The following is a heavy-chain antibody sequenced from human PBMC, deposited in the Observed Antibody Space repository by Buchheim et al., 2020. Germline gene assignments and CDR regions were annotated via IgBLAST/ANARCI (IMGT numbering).Heavy chain of an antibody. J-gene: IGHJ6*02. Sequence: QVQLVESGGGVVQPGRSLRLSCAASGFTFSSYGMHWVRQAPGKGLEWVAVIWYDGSNKYYADSVKGRFTISRDNSKNTLYLQMNSLRAEDTAVYYCARESGDIVDYYYYGKDVWGQGTT. CDR3: ARESGDIVDYYYYGKDV. CDR2: IWYDGSNK. CDR1: GFTFSSYG. V-gene: IGHV3-33*01. D-gene: IGHD2-15*01.